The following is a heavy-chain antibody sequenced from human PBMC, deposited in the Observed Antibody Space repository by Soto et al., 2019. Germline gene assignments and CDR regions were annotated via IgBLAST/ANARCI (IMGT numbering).Heavy chain of an antibody. V-gene: IGHV4-34*01. D-gene: IGHD2-2*01. J-gene: IGHJ6*02. Sequence: SETLSLTCAVYGGSFSDYYWSWIRQPPGKGLEWIGEINRSGSTNYNPSLKSRVTMSVDTSKNQFSLKLTSVTAADTAVYYCARGIAPEYCSRTSCYDGLGMDVWGQGTTVTVSS. CDR3: ARGIAPEYCSRTSCYDGLGMDV. CDR1: GGSFSDYY. CDR2: INRSGST.